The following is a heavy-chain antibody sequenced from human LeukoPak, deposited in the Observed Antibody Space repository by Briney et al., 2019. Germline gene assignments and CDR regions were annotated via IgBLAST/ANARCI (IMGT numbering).Heavy chain of an antibody. CDR2: INPSGGST. CDR1: GYTFTSYY. J-gene: IGHJ5*02. V-gene: IGHV1-46*01. CDR3: ARAGGRSWFDP. Sequence: ASVKVSCKASGYTFTSYYMHWVRQAPGQGLEWMGIINPSGGSTNYAQKFQGRVTMTTDTSMTTAHMEVSRLTSDDTAVYYCARAGGRSWFDPWGPGTLVTVSS.